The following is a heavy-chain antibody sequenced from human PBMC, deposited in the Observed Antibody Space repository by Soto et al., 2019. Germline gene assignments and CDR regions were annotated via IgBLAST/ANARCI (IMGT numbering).Heavy chain of an antibody. CDR2: IYYSGST. J-gene: IGHJ5*02. Sequence: SETLSLTCTVSGGSISSSSYYWGWIRQPPGKGLEWIGSIYYSGSTYYNPSLKSRVTISVDTSKNQFSLKLSSVTAADTAVYYCAREGHENWFDPWGQGTLVTVSS. V-gene: IGHV4-39*07. CDR1: GGSISSSSYY. CDR3: AREGHENWFDP.